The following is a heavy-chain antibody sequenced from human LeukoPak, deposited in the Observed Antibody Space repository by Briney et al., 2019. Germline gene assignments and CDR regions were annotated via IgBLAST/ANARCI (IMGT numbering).Heavy chain of an antibody. CDR2: INSDGSTT. J-gene: IGHJ6*03. CDR3: ARDKSYNYYYYYMDV. Sequence: PGGSLRLSCAASGFTFSSYWMHWVRQAPGKGLVWVSRINSDGSTTNYADSVKGRFTISRDNAKNTLYLQMGSLRAEDMAVYYCARDKSYNYYYYYMDVWGKGTTVTVSS. V-gene: IGHV3-74*01. CDR1: GFTFSSYW. D-gene: IGHD5-24*01.